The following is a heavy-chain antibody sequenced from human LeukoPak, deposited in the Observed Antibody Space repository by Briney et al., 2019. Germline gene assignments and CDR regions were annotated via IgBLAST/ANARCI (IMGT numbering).Heavy chain of an antibody. CDR1: GYTFTGYY. Sequence: ASVKVSCKASGYTFTGYYMHWVRQAPGQGLEWMGWINPNSGGTNYAQKFQGRVTMTRDTSISTAYMELSRLRSDDTAVYYCARVPYDYDSSGSNAFDIWGQGTMVTVSS. CDR2: INPNSGGT. V-gene: IGHV1-2*02. CDR3: ARVPYDYDSSGSNAFDI. J-gene: IGHJ3*02. D-gene: IGHD3-22*01.